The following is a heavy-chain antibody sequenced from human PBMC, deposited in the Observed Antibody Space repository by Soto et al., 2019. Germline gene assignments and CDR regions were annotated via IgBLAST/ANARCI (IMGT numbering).Heavy chain of an antibody. V-gene: IGHV3-64*01. D-gene: IGHD1-26*01. CDR2: ISSNGGST. CDR3: ARDVLGGRYSMDV. J-gene: IGHJ6*03. CDR1: GFTFRSYA. Sequence: EVQLLESGGGLVQPGGSLRLSCAASGFTFRSYAMHWVRQAPGKGLEYVSAISSNGGSTYYANSVKGRFTISRDNSKNTLYLQMGSLRAEDMAVYYCARDVLGGRYSMDVWGQGTKVTVSS.